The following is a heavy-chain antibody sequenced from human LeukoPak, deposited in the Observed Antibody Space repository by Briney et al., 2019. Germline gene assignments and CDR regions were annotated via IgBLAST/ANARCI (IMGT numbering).Heavy chain of an antibody. D-gene: IGHD1-26*01. CDR1: GGSISSYY. CDR3: ARSTTELRI. Sequence: SETLSLTCTVSGGSISSYYWSWIRQPPGKGLEWIGYIYNSGSTNYNPSLNSRVTISVDTSKNQFSLKLRSVTAADTAVYYCARSTTELRIWGQGTLVTVSS. V-gene: IGHV4-59*08. CDR2: IYNSGST. J-gene: IGHJ4*02.